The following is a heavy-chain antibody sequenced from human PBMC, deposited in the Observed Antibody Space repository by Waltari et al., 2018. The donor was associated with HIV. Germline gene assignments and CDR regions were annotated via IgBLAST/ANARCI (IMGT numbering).Heavy chain of an antibody. CDR1: GGSISSSSSY. Sequence: QLQLQESGPGLVKPSETLSLTCTVSGGSISSSSSYWGWIRQPPGKGLEWFGIIYYSGSTYYNPSLKSRWTIAVVPSKNQFSRSLSSVTAADTAVYYCARDYSSSRRYPFDYWGQGTLVTVSS. V-gene: IGHV4-39*02. D-gene: IGHD6-13*01. J-gene: IGHJ4*02. CDR2: IYYSGST. CDR3: ARDYSSSRRYPFDY.